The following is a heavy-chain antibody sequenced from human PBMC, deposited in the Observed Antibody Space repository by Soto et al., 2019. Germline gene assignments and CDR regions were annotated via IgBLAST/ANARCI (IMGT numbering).Heavy chain of an antibody. D-gene: IGHD3-10*01. Sequence: GGSLRLSCAASGFTFDDYTMHWVRQAPGKGLEWVSLISWDGGSTYYADSVKGRFTISRDNSKNSLYLQMNSLRTEDTALYYCAKDGMVRGVINHYYGMDVWGQGTTVTVSS. V-gene: IGHV3-43*01. CDR3: AKDGMVRGVINHYYGMDV. CDR2: ISWDGGST. J-gene: IGHJ6*02. CDR1: GFTFDDYT.